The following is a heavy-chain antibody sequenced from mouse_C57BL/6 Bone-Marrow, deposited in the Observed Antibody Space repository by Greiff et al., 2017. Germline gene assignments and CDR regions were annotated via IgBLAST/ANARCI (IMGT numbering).Heavy chain of an antibody. Sequence: EVKLVESGGDLVKPGGSLKLSCAASGFTFSSYGMSWVRQTPDKRLEWVATISSGSSYTYYPDSVKGRFTITRDNAKNTLYLQMSSLKSEDTAMYYCARHTHRYFDVWGTGTTVTVSS. CDR2: ISSGSSYT. CDR3: ARHTHRYFDV. V-gene: IGHV5-6*01. J-gene: IGHJ1*03. CDR1: GFTFSSYG.